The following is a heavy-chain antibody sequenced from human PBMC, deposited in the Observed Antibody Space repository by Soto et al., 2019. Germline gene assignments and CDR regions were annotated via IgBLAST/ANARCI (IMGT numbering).Heavy chain of an antibody. Sequence: SVKVSCKASGGTFSSYAISRVRQAPGQGLEWMGGIIPIFGTANYAQKFQGRVTITADKSTSTAYMELSSLRSEDTAVYYCARKGSWRNYYDSSGYCLYGMDVWGQGTTVTVSS. CDR3: ARKGSWRNYYDSSGYCLYGMDV. CDR1: GGTFSSYA. D-gene: IGHD3-22*01. J-gene: IGHJ6*02. V-gene: IGHV1-69*06. CDR2: IIPIFGTA.